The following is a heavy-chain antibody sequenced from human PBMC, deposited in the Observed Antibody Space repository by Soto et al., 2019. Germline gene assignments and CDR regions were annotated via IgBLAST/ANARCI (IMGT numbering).Heavy chain of an antibody. D-gene: IGHD2-15*01. Sequence: GGSLRLSCAASGFTFSSYSMNWVRQAPGKGLEWVSSISSSSSYIYYAASGKGRFTISRDNAKNSLYLQMNSLRAEDTAVYYCARCSSLYCSGGSCYYYYYYMDVWGKGTTVTVSS. CDR3: ARCSSLYCSGGSCYYYYYYMDV. J-gene: IGHJ6*03. CDR2: ISSSSSYI. CDR1: GFTFSSYS. V-gene: IGHV3-21*01.